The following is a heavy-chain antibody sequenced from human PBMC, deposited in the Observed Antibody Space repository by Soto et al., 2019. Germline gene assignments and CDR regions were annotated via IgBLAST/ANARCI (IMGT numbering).Heavy chain of an antibody. CDR3: ARDREGRGESSGWFFDY. CDR1: GGTFSNYA. CDR2: VIPIFGTA. J-gene: IGHJ4*02. V-gene: IGHV1-69*01. Sequence: QVQLVQSGAEVKKPGSSVKVSCKASGGTFSNYAINWVRQAPGQGLEWMGGVIPIFGTADYAQKFQGRVTITADXXXXXXXXXXXXXXXEDTAVYYCARDREGRGESSGWFFDYWGQGTLVTVSS. D-gene: IGHD6-19*01.